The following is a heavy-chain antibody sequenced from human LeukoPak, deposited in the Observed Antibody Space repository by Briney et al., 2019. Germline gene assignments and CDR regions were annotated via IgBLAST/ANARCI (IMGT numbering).Heavy chain of an antibody. CDR1: GGSISSGGYY. J-gene: IGHJ4*02. Sequence: SETLSLTCTVSGGSISSGGYYWSWIRQHPGKGLEWIGYIYYSGSTYYNPSLKSRVTISVDTSKNQFSLKLSSVTAADTAVYYRARGSGYYSYYFDYWGQGTPVTVSS. V-gene: IGHV4-31*03. CDR3: ARGSGYYSYYFDY. D-gene: IGHD3-22*01. CDR2: IYYSGST.